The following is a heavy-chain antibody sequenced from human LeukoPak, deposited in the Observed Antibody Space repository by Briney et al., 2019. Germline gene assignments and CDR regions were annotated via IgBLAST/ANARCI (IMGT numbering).Heavy chain of an antibody. CDR3: AKDLKTGGRGLRYYFDY. V-gene: IGHV3-30*18. CDR2: ISYDGSNK. CDR1: GFTFSSYS. D-gene: IGHD3-10*01. Sequence: GGSLSLSCAASGFTFSSYSMNWVRQAPGKGLEWVAVISYDGSNKYYADSVKGRFTISRDNSKNTLYLQMNSLRAEDTAVYYCAKDLKTGGRGLRYYFDYWGQGTLVTVSS. J-gene: IGHJ4*02.